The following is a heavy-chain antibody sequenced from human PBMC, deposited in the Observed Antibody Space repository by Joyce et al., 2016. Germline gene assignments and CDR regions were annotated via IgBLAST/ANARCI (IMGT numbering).Heavy chain of an antibody. D-gene: IGHD3-10*01. CDR2: IITIINST. Sequence: QVQLVQSGAEVKKPGSSVKVSCKASGGPFGSHSFSWVRRDPGQGLEYMGGIITIINSTNYEQKFQGRVTITADEPTSTVYMELSSLRSEDTAVYYCARGGSMVFYGMDVWGQGTTVTVSS. CDR1: GGPFGSHS. J-gene: IGHJ6*02. V-gene: IGHV1-69*01. CDR3: ARGGSMVFYGMDV.